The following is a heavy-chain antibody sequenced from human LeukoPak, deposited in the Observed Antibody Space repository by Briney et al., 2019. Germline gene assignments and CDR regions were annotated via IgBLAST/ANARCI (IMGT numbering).Heavy chain of an antibody. V-gene: IGHV4-39*07. CDR1: GGSISNTHYY. Sequence: SETLSLTCTVSGGSISNTHYYWGWIRQPPGKVLEWIGSIYYSGSTYYNPSLKSRVTISVDTSKNQFSLKLSSVTAADTAMYYCASERGYHANWGQGTLVTVSS. CDR2: IYYSGST. CDR3: ASERGYHAN. J-gene: IGHJ4*02. D-gene: IGHD5-12*01.